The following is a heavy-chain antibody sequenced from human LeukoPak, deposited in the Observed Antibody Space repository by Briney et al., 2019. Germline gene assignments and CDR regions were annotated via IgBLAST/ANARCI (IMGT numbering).Heavy chain of an antibody. J-gene: IGHJ4*02. CDR3: ARDLLYSLDF. D-gene: IGHD5-12*01. V-gene: IGHV6-1*01. CDR1: GDXXSSXGXX. Sequence: SQTLSLTCAISGDXXSSXGXXXXXXXXXXSXXLXWLGRTYYRSKWYNDYALSVKSRITINPDTSKNQFSLQLNSVTPEDTAVYYCARDLLYSLDFWGQGTLVTVSS. CDR2: TYYRSKWYN.